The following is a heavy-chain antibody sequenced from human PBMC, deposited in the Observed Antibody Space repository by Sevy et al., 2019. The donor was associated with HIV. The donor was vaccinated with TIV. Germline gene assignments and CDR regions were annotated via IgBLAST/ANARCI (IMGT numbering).Heavy chain of an antibody. Sequence: ASVKVSCKASGYTFTSYDINWVRQATGQGLEWMGWMNPNSGNTGYAQKFQGRVTMTRNTSISTAYMELSSLRSEDTAVYYCARGGCYWQWLRADYYYGMDVWGQGTTVTVSS. V-gene: IGHV1-8*01. J-gene: IGHJ6*02. CDR3: ARGGCYWQWLRADYYYGMDV. CDR1: GYTFTSYD. CDR2: MNPNSGNT. D-gene: IGHD6-19*01.